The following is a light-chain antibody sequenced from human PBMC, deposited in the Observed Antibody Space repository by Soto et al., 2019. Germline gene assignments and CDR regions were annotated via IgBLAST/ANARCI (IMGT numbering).Light chain of an antibody. V-gene: IGKV1-5*03. J-gene: IGKJ1*01. CDR3: QQYNSYSQT. CDR2: KAS. Sequence: DIQMTQSPSTLSASVGDRVTITCRASQSISSWLAWYQKKPGKAPKLLIYKASNLESGVPSRFSGSGSGTEFTLTISSLQPDDFATYYCQQYNSYSQTFGQGTKVEIK. CDR1: QSISSW.